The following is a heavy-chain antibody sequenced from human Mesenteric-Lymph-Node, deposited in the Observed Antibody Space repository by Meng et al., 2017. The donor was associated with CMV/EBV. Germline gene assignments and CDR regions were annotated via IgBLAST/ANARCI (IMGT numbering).Heavy chain of an antibody. CDR1: GYTFTSYY. Sequence: ASVKVSCKASGYTFTSYYIHWVRQAPGQGLEWMGIINPNSGTTSYAQKFQGRVTMTRDTSTSTVYMELSSLRSEDTAMYYCARGGPYCTSTSCTLDYWGQGTLVTVSS. J-gene: IGHJ4*02. D-gene: IGHD2-2*01. V-gene: IGHV1-46*01. CDR3: ARGGPYCTSTSCTLDY. CDR2: INPNSGTT.